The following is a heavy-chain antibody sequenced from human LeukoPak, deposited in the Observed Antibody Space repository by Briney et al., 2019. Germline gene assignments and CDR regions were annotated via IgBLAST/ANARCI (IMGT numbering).Heavy chain of an antibody. Sequence: PGGSLRLSCAASKFTFSHYDMHWVRQAPGKGLEWVAVIWNDGSNQYYADSVKRRFPVSRDNSQNTLYLQMNSLRPEDTAVYYCAKDAQRGFDYSNSLENWGQGTLVTVSS. CDR2: IWNDGSNQ. CDR1: KFTFSHYD. V-gene: IGHV3-33*06. CDR3: AKDAQRGFDYSNSLEN. J-gene: IGHJ4*02. D-gene: IGHD4-11*01.